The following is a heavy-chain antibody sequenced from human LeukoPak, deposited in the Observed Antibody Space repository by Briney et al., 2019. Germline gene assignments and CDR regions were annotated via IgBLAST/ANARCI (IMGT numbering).Heavy chain of an antibody. J-gene: IGHJ6*03. V-gene: IGHV1-69*13. D-gene: IGHD3-10*01. CDR1: GGTFSSYA. CDR2: IIPLFGTA. Sequence: ASVKVSCKASGGTFSSYAISWVRQAPGQGLEWMGGIIPLFGTANYAQKFQGRVTITADESTSTAYMELSSLRSEDTAVYYCASEYGSGSYYTYYYYYMDVWGKGTTVTVSS. CDR3: ASEYGSGSYYTYYYYYMDV.